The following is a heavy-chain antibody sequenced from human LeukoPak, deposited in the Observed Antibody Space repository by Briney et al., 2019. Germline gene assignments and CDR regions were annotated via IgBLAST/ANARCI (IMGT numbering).Heavy chain of an antibody. CDR1: GFTFSSSW. Sequence: PGGSLRLSCAASGFTFSSSWMHWVRQAPGKGLVWVSRIKSEGSSTSYADSVKGRFTISRDNAKNTLYLQMNSLRAEDTAVYYCARDAPPFVWGQGALVTVSS. J-gene: IGHJ4*02. CDR3: ARDAPPFV. V-gene: IGHV3-74*01. CDR2: IKSEGSST. D-gene: IGHD3-16*02.